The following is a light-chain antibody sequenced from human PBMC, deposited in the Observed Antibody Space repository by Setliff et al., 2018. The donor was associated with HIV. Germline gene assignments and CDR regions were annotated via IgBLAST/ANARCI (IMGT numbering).Light chain of an antibody. Sequence: QSVLTQPPSASGSPGQSVTISCTGTSSDVGAYNYVSWYQQHPGKAPKLMIYEVSKRPSGVPDRFSGSKSGNTASLTVSGLQAEDEADYYCSSNTGSNTYVFGTGTKV. CDR2: EVS. CDR3: SSNTGSNTYV. CDR1: SSDVGAYNY. J-gene: IGLJ1*01. V-gene: IGLV2-8*01.